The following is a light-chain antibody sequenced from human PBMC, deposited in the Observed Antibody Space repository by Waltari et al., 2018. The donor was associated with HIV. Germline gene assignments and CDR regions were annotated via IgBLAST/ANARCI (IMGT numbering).Light chain of an antibody. CDR2: EVS. CDR3: CAYAGSTTYVI. J-gene: IGLJ2*01. V-gene: IGLV2-23*02. Sequence: QSALTQPASVSGSPGQSITLSCTGTRSDVGGYNLGTWYQQHPGKAPKLMIYEVSKRPSGVSNRFSGSKSGNTASLTISGLRAEDEADYYCCAYAGSTTYVIFGGGTKLTVL. CDR1: RSDVGGYNL.